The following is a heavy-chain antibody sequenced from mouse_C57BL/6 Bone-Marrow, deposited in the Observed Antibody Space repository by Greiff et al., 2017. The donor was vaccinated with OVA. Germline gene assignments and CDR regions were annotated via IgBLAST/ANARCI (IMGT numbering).Heavy chain of an antibody. V-gene: IGHV1-81*01. D-gene: IGHD2-5*01. Sequence: VQRVESGAELARPGASVKLSCKASGYTFTSYGISWVKQRTGQGLEWIGEIYPRSGNTYYNEKFKGKATLTADKSSSTAYMELRSLTSEDSAVYFCARSLYSNYAMDYWGQGTSVTVSS. CDR1: GYTFTSYG. CDR3: ARSLYSNYAMDY. J-gene: IGHJ4*01. CDR2: IYPRSGNT.